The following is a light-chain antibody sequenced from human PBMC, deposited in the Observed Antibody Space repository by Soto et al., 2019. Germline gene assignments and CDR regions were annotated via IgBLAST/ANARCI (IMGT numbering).Light chain of an antibody. Sequence: DILMTQSPLSLPVTPGEPASISCRSSQSLLQSNGNNYLDWYLQKPGQSPQLLIYLASNRASGVPDRFSGSGSGTEFTLKSSRVEAEDVGVYYCMQALQTPRFGQGTKVDIK. V-gene: IGKV2-28*01. J-gene: IGKJ1*01. CDR2: LAS. CDR1: QSLLQSNGNNY. CDR3: MQALQTPR.